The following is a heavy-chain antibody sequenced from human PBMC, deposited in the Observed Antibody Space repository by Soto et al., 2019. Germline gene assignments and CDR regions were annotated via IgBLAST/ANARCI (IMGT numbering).Heavy chain of an antibody. D-gene: IGHD3-16*02. CDR1: GYTFTGYY. CDR3: ASLGGLSLTYYYYGMDV. V-gene: IGHV1-2*02. J-gene: IGHJ6*02. CDR2: INPNSGGT. Sequence: GASVKVSCKASGYTFTGYYMHWVRQAPGQGLEWMGWINPNSGGTNYAQKFQGRVTMTRDTSISTAYMELSRLRSDDTAVYYCASLGGLSLTYYYYGMDVWGQGTTVTVSS.